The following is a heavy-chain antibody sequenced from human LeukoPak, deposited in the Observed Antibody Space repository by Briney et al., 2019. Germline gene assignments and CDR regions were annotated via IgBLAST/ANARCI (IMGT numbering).Heavy chain of an antibody. CDR2: IYPSDSTT. D-gene: IGHD2-2*01. J-gene: IGHJ4*02. Sequence: GESLKISCKRSGYTYTNYWIGWVRQLPGKGLEWMGTIYPSDSTTRYSPSFQGQVTISADKSFSTAYLQWSSLKASDTVMYYCARRYCSSFACFSPLDYWGQGTLVTVSS. CDR1: GYTYTNYW. V-gene: IGHV5-51*01. CDR3: ARRYCSSFACFSPLDY.